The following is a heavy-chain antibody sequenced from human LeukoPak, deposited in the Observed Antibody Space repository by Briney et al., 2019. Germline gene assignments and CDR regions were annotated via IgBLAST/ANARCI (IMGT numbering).Heavy chain of an antibody. CDR1: GFTFSSYG. Sequence: PGGSLRLSCAASGFTFSSYGMHWVRQAPGKGLEWVAVISYDGSNKYYADSVKGRFTISRDNSKNTLYLQMNSLRAEDTAVYYCARSISVSSDWFFHYWGQGTLVTVSS. CDR2: ISYDGSNK. CDR3: ARSISVSSDWFFHY. J-gene: IGHJ4*02. V-gene: IGHV3-30*05. D-gene: IGHD6-19*01.